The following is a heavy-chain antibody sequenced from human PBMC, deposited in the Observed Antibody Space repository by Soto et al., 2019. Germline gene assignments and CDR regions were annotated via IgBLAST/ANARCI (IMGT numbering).Heavy chain of an antibody. CDR2: IIPIFGTA. Sequence: QVQLVQSGAEVKKPGASVKVSCKASGYTFTSYFIQWVRQAPGQGLEWMGGIIPIFGTANYAQKFQGRVTITADESTSTAYMELSSLRSEDTAVYYCARGDGGNSNWYFDLWGRGTLVTVSS. V-gene: IGHV1-69*13. J-gene: IGHJ2*01. CDR1: GYTFTSYF. CDR3: ARGDGGNSNWYFDL. D-gene: IGHD2-21*02.